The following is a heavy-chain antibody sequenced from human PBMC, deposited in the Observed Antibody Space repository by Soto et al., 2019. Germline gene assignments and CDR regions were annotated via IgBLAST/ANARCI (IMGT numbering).Heavy chain of an antibody. CDR2: IYPGDSDT. V-gene: IGHV5-51*01. D-gene: IGHD3-10*01. CDR3: ARNLNYYGAGSDYKADAAFDS. Sequence: PGESLKISCKGSGYSFTSYWIGWVRQMPGKGLEWMGIIYPGDSDTRYSPSFQGQVTISADKSINTAYLQWSSLKASDTAMYYCARNLNYYGAGSDYKADAAFDSWGKGTLV. CDR1: GYSFTSYW. J-gene: IGHJ3*02.